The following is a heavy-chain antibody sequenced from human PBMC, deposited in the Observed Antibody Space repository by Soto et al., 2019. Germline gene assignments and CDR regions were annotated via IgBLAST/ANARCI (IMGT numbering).Heavy chain of an antibody. J-gene: IGHJ4*02. CDR2: IYWDDEK. CDR3: AHRSTFGGLRVFGY. D-gene: IGHD3-16*01. CDR1: GFSFNTGGVG. Sequence: QITLKESGPSVVKPTQTLTLTCTFSGFSFNTGGVGVAWIRQPPGQALEWLAIIYWDDEKRYSPSLKSTVSTTKATSKDQVVLTLANVDPVDTATYYCAHRSTFGGLRVFGYWGQGTLVTVSS. V-gene: IGHV2-5*02.